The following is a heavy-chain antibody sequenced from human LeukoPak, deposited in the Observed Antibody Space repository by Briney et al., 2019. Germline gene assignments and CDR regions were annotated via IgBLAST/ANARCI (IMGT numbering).Heavy chain of an antibody. D-gene: IGHD1-26*01. J-gene: IGHJ5*02. CDR3: AKDYSGSSPWFDP. Sequence: PGGSLRLSCAASGFTFSSYASGSGGSTYYADSVKGRFTISRDNSKNTLYLQVNSLRAEDTAVYYCAKDYSGSSPWFDPWGQGTLVTVSS. CDR1: GFTFSSYA. CDR2: GSGGST. V-gene: IGHV3-23*01.